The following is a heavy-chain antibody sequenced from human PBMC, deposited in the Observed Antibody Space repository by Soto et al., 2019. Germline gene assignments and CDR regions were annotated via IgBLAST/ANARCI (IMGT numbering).Heavy chain of an antibody. D-gene: IGHD2-2*01. CDR1: GFTFSSYS. V-gene: IGHV3-48*04. J-gene: IGHJ3*02. CDR3: ARERIVLVPAAEIDFAT. Sequence: PGGSLRLSCAASGFTFSSYSMNWVRQAPGKGLEWVSYISSSSSTIYYADSVKGRFTISRDNAKNSLYLQMNSLRAEDTALYYCARERIVLVPAAEIDFATWGQGTMVT. CDR2: ISSSSSTI.